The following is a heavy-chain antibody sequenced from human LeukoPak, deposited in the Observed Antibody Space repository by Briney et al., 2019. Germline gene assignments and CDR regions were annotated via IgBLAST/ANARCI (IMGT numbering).Heavy chain of an antibody. J-gene: IGHJ3*02. D-gene: IGHD6-19*01. Sequence: GGSLRLSCAASGFSFSIYAMSWVRQAPGKGLEWVSGISGSGGSTYYADSVKGRFTISRDKSKNSLYLHMNSLRAEDTAVYYCAKSLAVANYDAFDIWGQGTMVTVSS. CDR2: ISGSGGST. CDR1: GFSFSIYA. CDR3: AKSLAVANYDAFDI. V-gene: IGHV3-23*01.